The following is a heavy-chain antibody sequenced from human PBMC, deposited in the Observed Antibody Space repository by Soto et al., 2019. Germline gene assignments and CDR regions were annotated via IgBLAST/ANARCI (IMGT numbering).Heavy chain of an antibody. CDR2: IDPSDSYT. CDR3: ARRPRGNSYYYYGMDG. Sequence: GESLKISCKGSGYSFTSYWISCVRQMPGKGLEWMVRIDPSDSYTNYSPSFQGHVTISADKSISTAYLQWSSLKASDTAMYYCARRPRGNSYYYYGMDGWGQGTTVTVSS. J-gene: IGHJ6*02. D-gene: IGHD3-10*01. CDR1: GYSFTSYW. V-gene: IGHV5-10-1*01.